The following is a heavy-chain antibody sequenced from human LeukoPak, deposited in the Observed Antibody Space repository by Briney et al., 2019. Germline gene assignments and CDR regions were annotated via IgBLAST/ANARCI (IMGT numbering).Heavy chain of an antibody. J-gene: IGHJ4*02. CDR2: FDPEDGET. D-gene: IGHD2-15*01. CDR3: ATCHLSSFIWGCSGGNY. V-gene: IGHV1-24*01. Sequence: VASVTVSCKVSGYTLTELSMHWVRQAPGKGLEWMGGFDPEDGETIYAQKFQGRVTMTEDTSTDTAYMELSSLRSEDTAVYYCATCHLSSFIWGCSGGNYWGQGTLVTVSS. CDR1: GYTLTELS.